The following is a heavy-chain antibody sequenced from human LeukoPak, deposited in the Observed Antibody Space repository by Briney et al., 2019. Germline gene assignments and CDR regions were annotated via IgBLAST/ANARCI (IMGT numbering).Heavy chain of an antibody. V-gene: IGHV1-2*06. CDR1: GYTFSGSY. CDR3: ARSAEHCNNGVCFTDYYMDV. J-gene: IGHJ6*03. Sequence: GASVKVSCKASGYTFSGSYIHWVRQAPGQGLEWMGRINPNGGDTNYAQKFRGRVTMTRDASISTAYMELSSLTSDDTAVYFCARSAEHCNNGVCFTDYYMDVWGKGTTVTVSS. D-gene: IGHD2-8*01. CDR2: INPNGGDT.